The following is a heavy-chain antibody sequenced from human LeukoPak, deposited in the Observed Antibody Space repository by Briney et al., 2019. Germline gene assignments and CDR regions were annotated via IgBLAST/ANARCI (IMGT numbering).Heavy chain of an antibody. J-gene: IGHJ4*02. Sequence: GGSLRLSCAASGFIFSSYSMNWVRQAPGKGLEWVSYISSSSSTIYYADSVKGRLTISRDNAKNSLYLQMNSLRAEDTAVYYCARDGYSSGWYSDYWGQGTLVTVSS. V-gene: IGHV3-48*01. CDR2: ISSSSSTI. CDR1: GFIFSSYS. D-gene: IGHD6-19*01. CDR3: ARDGYSSGWYSDY.